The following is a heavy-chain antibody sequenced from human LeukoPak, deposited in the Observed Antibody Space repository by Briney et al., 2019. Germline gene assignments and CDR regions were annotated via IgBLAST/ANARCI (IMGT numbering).Heavy chain of an antibody. D-gene: IGHD3-22*01. CDR2: IQHSGGT. V-gene: IGHV4-39*07. J-gene: IGHJ3*02. CDR1: GGSINSSDYY. Sequence: PSETLSLTCTVSGGSINSSDYYWGWIRQPPGKGLEWIGHIQHSGGTYYSPSLRSRVTMSLDRSKNQFSLNLSSATAADTAVYYCASPMTLVLRGLAGIDAFNIWGQGTMVTVS. CDR3: ASPMTLVLRGLAGIDAFNI.